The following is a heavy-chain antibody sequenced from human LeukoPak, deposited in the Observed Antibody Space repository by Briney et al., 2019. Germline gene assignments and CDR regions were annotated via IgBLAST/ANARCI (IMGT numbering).Heavy chain of an antibody. D-gene: IGHD6-19*01. CDR2: INSDGSRT. V-gene: IGHV3-74*01. J-gene: IGHJ3*02. CDR3: ARPETQYSSGLDGFDI. Sequence: GGSLRLSCAASGFTFSTYWMHWVRQAPGRGLVWVSRINSDGSRTTYADSVKGRFTISRDNAKNTLYLQMNSLRTEDTAVYYCARPETQYSSGLDGFDIWGQGTMVTVSS. CDR1: GFTFSTYW.